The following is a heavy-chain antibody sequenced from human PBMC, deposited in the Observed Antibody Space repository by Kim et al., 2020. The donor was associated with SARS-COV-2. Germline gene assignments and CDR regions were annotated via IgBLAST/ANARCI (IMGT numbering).Heavy chain of an antibody. D-gene: IGHD1-26*01. Sequence: ASVKVSCKASGYTFTSYDINWVRQATGQGLEWMGWMNPNSGNTGYAQKFQGRVTMTRNTSISTAYMELSSLRSEDTAVYYCARKKGGSYSRRYGMDVWGQGTTVTVSS. CDR3: ARKKGGSYSRRYGMDV. J-gene: IGHJ6*02. CDR2: MNPNSGNT. V-gene: IGHV1-8*01. CDR1: GYTFTSYD.